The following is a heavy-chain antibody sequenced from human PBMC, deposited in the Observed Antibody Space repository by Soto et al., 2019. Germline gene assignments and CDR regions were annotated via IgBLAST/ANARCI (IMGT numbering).Heavy chain of an antibody. CDR1: GFTFSSYS. J-gene: IGHJ4*02. D-gene: IGHD2-15*01. CDR2: ISSSSSTI. CDR3: ASSGDRYCSGGSCYWVPFDY. Sequence: GGSLRLCCAASGFTFSSYSMNWVRQAPGKGLEWVSYISSSSSTIYYADSVKGRFTISRDNAKNSLYLQMNSLRAEDTAVYYCASSGDRYCSGGSCYWVPFDYWGRGTLVTVSS. V-gene: IGHV3-48*01.